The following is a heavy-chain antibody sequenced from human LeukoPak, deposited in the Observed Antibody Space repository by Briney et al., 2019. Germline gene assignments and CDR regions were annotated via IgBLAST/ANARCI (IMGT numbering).Heavy chain of an antibody. CDR2: IYYSGST. D-gene: IGHD2-21*02. V-gene: IGHV4-31*03. Sequence: RPSETLSLTCTVSGGSISSGGYYWSWIRQHPGKGLEWIGYIYYSGSTYYNPSLKSRVTISVDTSKNQFSLKLSSVTAADTAVYYCARDDFSVFDPWGQGTLVTVSS. J-gene: IGHJ5*02. CDR1: GGSISSGGYY. CDR3: ARDDFSVFDP.